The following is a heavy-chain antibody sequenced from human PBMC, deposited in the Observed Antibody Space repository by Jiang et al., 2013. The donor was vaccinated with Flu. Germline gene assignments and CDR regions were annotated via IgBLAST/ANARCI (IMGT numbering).Heavy chain of an antibody. J-gene: IGHJ4*02. CDR2: INHSGST. V-gene: IGHV4-34*01. Sequence: LTCAVYGGSFSGYYWSWIRQPPGKGLEWIGEINHSGSTNYNPSLKSRVTISVDTSKNQFSLKLSSVTAADTAVYYCAIVLWFGKDYWGQGTLVTVSS. CDR1: GGSFSGYY. CDR3: AIVLWFGKDY. D-gene: IGHD3-10*01.